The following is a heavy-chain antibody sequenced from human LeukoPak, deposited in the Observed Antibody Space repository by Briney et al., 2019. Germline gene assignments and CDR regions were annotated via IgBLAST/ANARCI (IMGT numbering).Heavy chain of an antibody. Sequence: GASVKVSCKVSGNSLSELSIQWVRQAPAKGLECLGGFDPEEAKMVYAQNFQGRVTMTEDTSTQTAYMELSGLTSDDTAVYYCTTRSGDFWSGFVNWGQGTLVTVSS. CDR3: TTRSGDFWSGFVN. J-gene: IGHJ4*02. CDR1: GNSLSELS. V-gene: IGHV1-24*01. CDR2: FDPEEAKM. D-gene: IGHD3-3*01.